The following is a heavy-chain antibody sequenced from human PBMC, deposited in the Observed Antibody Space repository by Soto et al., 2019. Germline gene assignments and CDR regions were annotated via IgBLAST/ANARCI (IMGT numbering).Heavy chain of an antibody. V-gene: IGHV1-46*03. D-gene: IGHD1-20*01. CDR2: INPSGGST. Sequence: ASVKVSCKASVYTFTSSNMHWVRQACGQGLEWIGIINPSGGSTSYAQKFQGRVTMTRDTSTSTVYMELSSLRSEDTAVYYCDIGLWDEGITGIGYYYYMYDWGKRTTVTVSS. CDR3: DIGLWDEGITGIGYYYYMYD. CDR1: VYTFTSSN. J-gene: IGHJ6*03.